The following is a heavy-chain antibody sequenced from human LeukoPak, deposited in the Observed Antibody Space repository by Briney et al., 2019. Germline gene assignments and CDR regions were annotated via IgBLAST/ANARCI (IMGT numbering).Heavy chain of an antibody. J-gene: IGHJ3*02. CDR2: ISSSGST. V-gene: IGHV4-61*02. D-gene: IGHD3-22*01. Sequence: SQTLSLTCTVSGDSISSGDYYWSWIRQPAGKGLEWIGRISSSGSTNYNPSLKSRVTISVDTSKNQFSLKLSSVTAADTDVYFCARGPYSYDSSGAFDIWGQGTMVTVSS. CDR1: GDSISSGDYY. CDR3: ARGPYSYDSSGAFDI.